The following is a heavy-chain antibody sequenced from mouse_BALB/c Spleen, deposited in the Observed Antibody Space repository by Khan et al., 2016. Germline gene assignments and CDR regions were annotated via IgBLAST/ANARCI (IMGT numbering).Heavy chain of an antibody. V-gene: IGHV5-9-3*01. D-gene: IGHD2-3*01. CDR1: GFTFSSYA. CDR3: ARHDDFDY. J-gene: IGHJ2*01. CDR2: ISSGGSYT. Sequence: EVELVESGGGLVKPGGSLKLSCAASGFTFSSYAMSWVRQTPEKRLEWVATISSGGSYTYYPDSVRGRFTISRDNAKNTLYLQMSSLRSEDMAMYYCARHDDFDYLGQGTTLTVSS.